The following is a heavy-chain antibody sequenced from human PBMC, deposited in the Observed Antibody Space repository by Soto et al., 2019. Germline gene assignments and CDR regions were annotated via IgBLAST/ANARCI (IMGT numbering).Heavy chain of an antibody. D-gene: IGHD5-18*01. V-gene: IGHV1-69*13. CDR1: GGTFSSYA. CDR2: IIPIFGTA. CDR3: ASMDQAMDPYYYGMDV. J-gene: IGHJ6*02. Sequence: SVKVSCKASGGTFSSYAISWVRQAPGQGLEWMGGIIPIFGTANYAQKFQGRVTITADESTSTAYMELSSLRSEDTAVYYCASMDQAMDPYYYGMDVWGQGTTVTVSS.